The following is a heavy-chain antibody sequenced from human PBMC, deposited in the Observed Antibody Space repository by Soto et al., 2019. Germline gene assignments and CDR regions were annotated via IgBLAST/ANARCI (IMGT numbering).Heavy chain of an antibody. D-gene: IGHD3-22*01. J-gene: IGHJ4*02. CDR2: IIPVFGKA. Sequence: GASVKVSCKASGCTFSRYAINWLRQAPGQGLEWMGGIIPVFGKANYAQKFQGRVTITADESTTTGYMELRSLTSEDTAVYYCARDGTLYDSSAYYYVYWGQGTLVTVSS. CDR1: GCTFSRYA. V-gene: IGHV1-69*13. CDR3: ARDGTLYDSSAYYYVY.